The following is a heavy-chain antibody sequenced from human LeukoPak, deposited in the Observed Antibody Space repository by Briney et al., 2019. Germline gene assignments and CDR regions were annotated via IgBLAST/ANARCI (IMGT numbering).Heavy chain of an antibody. D-gene: IGHD3-10*01. J-gene: IGHJ4*02. Sequence: SETLSLTCAVYGGSFSGYYWSWIRQPPGKGLEWIGEISHSGSTNYNPSLKSRVTISVDTSKNQFSLKLSSVTAADTAVYYCARRSLGWFGEFRSWYFDFWGQGSLVTVSS. CDR3: ARRSLGWFGEFRSWYFDF. CDR2: ISHSGST. CDR1: GGSFSGYY. V-gene: IGHV4-34*01.